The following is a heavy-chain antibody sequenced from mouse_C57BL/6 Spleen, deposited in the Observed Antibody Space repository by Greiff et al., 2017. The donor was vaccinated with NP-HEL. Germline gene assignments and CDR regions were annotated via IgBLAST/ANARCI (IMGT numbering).Heavy chain of an antibody. D-gene: IGHD1-1*01. CDR3: ARIKKIVATYFDY. Sequence: QVQLQQSGAELVKAGASVKMSCKASGYTFTSYWMHWVKQRLGQGLEWFAETTPTNGRTYYNEQFKSKATLTVDKSSSTAYMLLSGPTFEDSAVYYCARIKKIVATYFDYWGQGTTLTVSS. V-gene: IGHV1S81*02. CDR2: TTPTNGRT. CDR1: GYTFTSYW. J-gene: IGHJ2*01.